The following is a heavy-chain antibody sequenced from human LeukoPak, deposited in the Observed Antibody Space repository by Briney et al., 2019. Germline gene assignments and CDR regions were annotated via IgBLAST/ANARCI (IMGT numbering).Heavy chain of an antibody. V-gene: IGHV4-39*07. D-gene: IGHD3-10*01. CDR1: GVSISSGSNY. J-gene: IGHJ3*02. CDR2: IYSSGST. CDR3: ARSDGYGLVGI. Sequence: SETLSLTCSVSGVSISSGSNYWGWIRQPLGKTLEWIGSIYSSGSTYYNPSLKSRVIILIDTAKNHFSLNLSSVTAADTAVYYCARSDGYGLVGIWGQGTMVTVSS.